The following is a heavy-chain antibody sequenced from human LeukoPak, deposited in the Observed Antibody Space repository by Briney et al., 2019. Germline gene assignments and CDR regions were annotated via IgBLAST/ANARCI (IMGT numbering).Heavy chain of an antibody. D-gene: IGHD5-12*01. CDR3: ARSRYSGYDYRYYYYYMDV. CDR2: IIPIFGTA. Sequence: GSSVKVSCKASGGTFSSYAISWLRQAPGQGLEWMGGIIPIFGTANYAQKFQGRVTITADESTSTAYMELSSLRSEDTDVYYCARSRYSGYDYRYYYYYMDVWGKGTTVTVSS. CDR1: GGTFSSYA. J-gene: IGHJ6*03. V-gene: IGHV1-69*01.